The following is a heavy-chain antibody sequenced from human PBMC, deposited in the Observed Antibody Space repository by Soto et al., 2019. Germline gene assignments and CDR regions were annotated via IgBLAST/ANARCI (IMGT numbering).Heavy chain of an antibody. CDR2: ISSSGSTI. D-gene: IGHD6-13*01. CDR3: ARALGDSSSWPRNWFDP. V-gene: IGHV3-11*01. Sequence: GGSLRLSCAASGFTFSDYYMSWIRQAPGKGLEWVSYISSSGSTIYYADSVKGRFTISRDNAKNSLYLQMNSLRAEDTAVYYCARALGDSSSWPRNWFDPWGQGTLVTVSS. J-gene: IGHJ5*02. CDR1: GFTFSDYY.